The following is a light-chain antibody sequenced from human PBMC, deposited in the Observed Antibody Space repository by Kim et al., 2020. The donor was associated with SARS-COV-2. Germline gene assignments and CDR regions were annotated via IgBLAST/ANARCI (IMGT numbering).Light chain of an antibody. CDR1: QSVSSSY. V-gene: IGKV3-20*01. J-gene: IGKJ4*01. CDR2: GAS. CDR3: QQYGSSPKT. Sequence: SRGERPTLPCRASQSVSSSYLAGYQQKPGQAPRLLICGASSRATGIPDRFSGSGSGTDFTLTISRLEPEHFAVYYCQQYGSSPKTLGGGTKVDI.